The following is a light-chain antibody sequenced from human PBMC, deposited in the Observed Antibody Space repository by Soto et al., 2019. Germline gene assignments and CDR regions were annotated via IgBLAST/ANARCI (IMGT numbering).Light chain of an antibody. CDR2: GVS. CDR1: QSVSSNY. CDR3: QQYFTSPLT. J-gene: IGKJ4*01. Sequence: EVVLTQSPGTLSLSPGESATLSCRASQSVSSNYLAWYQQKPGQAPRLLIYGVSTRATGIPDRFSGSGSGTDFSLTIRRLEPEDFVLYYCQQYFTSPLTFGGGTKVEIK. V-gene: IGKV3-20*01.